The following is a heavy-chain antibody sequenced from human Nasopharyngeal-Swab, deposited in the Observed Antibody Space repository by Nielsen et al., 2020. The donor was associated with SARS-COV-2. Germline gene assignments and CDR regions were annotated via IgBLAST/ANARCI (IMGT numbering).Heavy chain of an antibody. D-gene: IGHD4-17*01. V-gene: IGHV4-59*01. Sequence: SETLSLTCTVSGGSISSYYWSWIRQPPGKGLEWIGYIYYSGSTNYNPSLKSRVTISVDTSKNQFSLKLSSVTAADTAVYYCARDLPRYSSPERYGDYFWFDPWGQGTLVTVSS. CDR1: GGSISSYY. CDR2: IYYSGST. CDR3: ARDLPRYSSPERYGDYFWFDP. J-gene: IGHJ5*02.